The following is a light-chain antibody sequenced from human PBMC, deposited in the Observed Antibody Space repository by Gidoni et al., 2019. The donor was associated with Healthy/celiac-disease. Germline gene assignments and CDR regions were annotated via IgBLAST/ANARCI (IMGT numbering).Light chain of an antibody. CDR1: QDISNY. J-gene: IGKJ4*01. V-gene: IGKV1-33*01. CDR3: QQYDNLPPLT. CDR2: DAS. Sequence: DMQTTPSPSSLSASVGDRVTITCQASQDISNYLTWYQQKPGKAPKLLIYDASNMETGVPARFSGSGSGTDFTLTISSLQPEDIATYYCQQYDNLPPLTFGRGTKVEIK.